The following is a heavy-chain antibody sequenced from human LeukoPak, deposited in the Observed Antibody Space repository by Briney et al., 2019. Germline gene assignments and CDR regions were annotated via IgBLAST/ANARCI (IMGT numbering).Heavy chain of an antibody. CDR3: ATDIFPAAQWIQLWLGDY. CDR1: GYTFTSYD. CDR2: MNPNSGNT. Sequence: GASVKVSCKASGYTFTSYDINWVRQATGQGLEWMGWMNPNSGNTGCAQKFQGRVTMTRNTSISTAYMELSRLRSEDTAVYYCATDIFPAAQWIQLWLGDYWGQGTLVTVSS. J-gene: IGHJ4*02. D-gene: IGHD5-18*01. V-gene: IGHV1-8*01.